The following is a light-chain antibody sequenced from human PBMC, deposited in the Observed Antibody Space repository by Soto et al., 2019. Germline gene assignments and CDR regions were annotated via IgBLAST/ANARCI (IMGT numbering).Light chain of an antibody. V-gene: IGKV4-1*01. CDR2: WAS. J-gene: IGKJ4*01. CDR3: QQYYSATLA. Sequence: DIVMTQSPDSLAVSLGERATINCKSSQSLLYSSSNKNYLAWYQQKPGQSPKLLIYWASTRETGVPDRFSGRGYGTDFTLTISSLQSEDVEVYSCQQYYSATLAFGGGNKVAIK. CDR1: QSLLYSSSNKNY.